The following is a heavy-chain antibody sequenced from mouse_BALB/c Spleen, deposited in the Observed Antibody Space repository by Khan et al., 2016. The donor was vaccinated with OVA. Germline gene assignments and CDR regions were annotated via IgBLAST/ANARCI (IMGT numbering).Heavy chain of an antibody. Sequence: EVQLQESGGDLVKPGGSLKLSCAASGFTFSSYSMSWVRQTPAKSLDWVATISGVGDYTYYPDNVKGRFTISRDNAKNTLYLQMSSLKSEDTAMYYCASHLTGSFAYWGQGTLVTVSA. D-gene: IGHD4-1*01. J-gene: IGHJ3*01. CDR2: ISGVGDYT. CDR1: GFTFSSYS. V-gene: IGHV5-6*01. CDR3: ASHLTGSFAY.